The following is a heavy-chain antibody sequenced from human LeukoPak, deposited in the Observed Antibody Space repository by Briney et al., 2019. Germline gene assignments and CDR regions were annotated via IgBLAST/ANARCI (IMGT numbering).Heavy chain of an antibody. CDR2: VRSKAYGGTK. CDR1: GFSFGDYV. V-gene: IGHV3-49*04. J-gene: IGHJ6*02. D-gene: IGHD6-19*01. Sequence: PGRSLRLSCTTSGFSFGDYVMSWVRQAPGKGLEWVGFVRSKAYGGTKEYAASVKDRFSISRDDSKSIAYLQMDRLKTEDTAVYYCTREMPGGGLAVGIKFPDYYYYYGMDVWGQGTTVTVSS. CDR3: TREMPGGGLAVGIKFPDYYYYYGMDV.